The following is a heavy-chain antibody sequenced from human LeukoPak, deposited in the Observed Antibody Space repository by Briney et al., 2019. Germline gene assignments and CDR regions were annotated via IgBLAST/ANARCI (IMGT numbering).Heavy chain of an antibody. Sequence: SETLSLTCAVYGGSFSGYYWSWIRQPPGKGLEWIGEINHSGSTNYNPSLKSRVTISVDTSKNQFSLKLSSVTAADTAVYYCARGPTLRITIFGVAIPPHKHNWFDPWGQGTLVTVSS. V-gene: IGHV4-34*01. J-gene: IGHJ5*02. CDR1: GGSFSGYY. D-gene: IGHD3-3*01. CDR2: INHSGST. CDR3: ARGPTLRITIFGVAIPPHKHNWFDP.